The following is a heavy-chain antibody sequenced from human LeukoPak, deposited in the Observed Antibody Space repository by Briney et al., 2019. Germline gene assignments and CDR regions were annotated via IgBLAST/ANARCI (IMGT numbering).Heavy chain of an antibody. V-gene: IGHV1-3*01. D-gene: IGHD6-6*01. CDR1: GYTFTSYA. Sequence: ASVTVSCKASGYTFTSYAMHWVRQAPGQKPEWMGWINAGNGNTKYSQKFQGRVTITADESTSTAYMELSSLRSEDTAVYYCARGRAAPGWFDPWGQGTLVTVSS. CDR2: INAGNGNT. J-gene: IGHJ5*02. CDR3: ARGRAAPGWFDP.